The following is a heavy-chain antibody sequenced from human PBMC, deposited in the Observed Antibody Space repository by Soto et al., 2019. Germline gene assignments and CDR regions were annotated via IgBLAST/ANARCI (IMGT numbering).Heavy chain of an antibody. CDR3: ARQGGGNISERRTWFDP. J-gene: IGHJ5*02. D-gene: IGHD3-16*01. CDR1: GGSISRSSYY. V-gene: IGHV4-39*01. Sequence: QLQLQESGPGLVKPSETLSLTCTVSGGSISRSSYYWDWIRQPPGKGLEWIGSIYYSGSTYYNPSLKSRVPISVDTSKNQLALKLRSVASASAAVYSRARQGGGNISERRTWFDPWGQGTLVTVSS. CDR2: IYYSGST.